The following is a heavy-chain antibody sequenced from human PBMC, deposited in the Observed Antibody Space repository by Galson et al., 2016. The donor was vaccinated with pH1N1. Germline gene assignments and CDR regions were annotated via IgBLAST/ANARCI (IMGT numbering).Heavy chain of an antibody. J-gene: IGHJ2*01. CDR3: AGRIFDL. V-gene: IGHV3-7*01. Sequence: SLRLSCAASGFTFSQYWMHWVREAPGKGLDWVANINQDGSEIYYADSVKGRFTISRDNTENSLYLQMSSLRVKDTAVYFCAGRIFDLWGRGTLVTVSS. CDR2: INQDGSEI. CDR1: GFTFSQYW.